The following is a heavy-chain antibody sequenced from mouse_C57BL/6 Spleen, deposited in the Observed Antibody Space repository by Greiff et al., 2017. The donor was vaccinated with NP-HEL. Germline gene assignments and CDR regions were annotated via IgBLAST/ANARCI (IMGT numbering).Heavy chain of an antibody. V-gene: IGHV1-50*01. CDR2: IDPSDSYT. CDR1: GYTFTSYW. Sequence: QVQLQQPGAELVKPGASVKLSCKASGYTFTSYWMQWVKQRPGQGLEWIGEIDPSDSYTNYNQKFKGKATLTVDTSSSTAYMQLSSLTSEDSAVYYCARGNYDWGQGTTLTVSS. CDR3: ARGNYD. J-gene: IGHJ2*01. D-gene: IGHD2-1*01.